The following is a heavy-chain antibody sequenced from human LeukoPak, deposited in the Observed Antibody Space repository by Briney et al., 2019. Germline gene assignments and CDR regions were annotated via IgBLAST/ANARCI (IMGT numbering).Heavy chain of an antibody. CDR2: IWYDGSDK. D-gene: IGHD7-27*01. CDR1: GFTFSNYG. J-gene: IGHJ4*02. CDR3: AKTPKTGSFDY. Sequence: PGGSLRLSCAASGFTFSNYGMHWVRQAPGKGLEWVAVIWYDGSDKYHADSVKGRFTISRDNSKNTLYLQMNSLRVEDTAVYFCAKTPKTGSFDYWGQGTLVTVSS. V-gene: IGHV3-33*06.